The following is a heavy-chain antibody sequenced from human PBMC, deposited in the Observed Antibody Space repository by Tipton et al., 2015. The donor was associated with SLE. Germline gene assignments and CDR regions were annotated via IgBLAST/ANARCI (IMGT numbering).Heavy chain of an antibody. J-gene: IGHJ4*02. CDR1: GGSFSGYY. CDR2: INHSGST. D-gene: IGHD3-3*01. V-gene: IGHV4-34*01. Sequence: TLSLTCAVYGGSFSGYYWSWVRQPPGKGLEWIGEINHSGSTNFNPSLKSRVTISVDTSKNQFSLKLSSVTAADTAVYYCARSHYDFWSGLDSWGQGTVVTVSS. CDR3: ARSHYDFWSGLDS.